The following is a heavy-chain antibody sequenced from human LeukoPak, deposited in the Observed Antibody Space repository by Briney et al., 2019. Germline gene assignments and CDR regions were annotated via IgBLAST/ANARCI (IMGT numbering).Heavy chain of an antibody. V-gene: IGHV1-69*04. Sequence: ASVKVSCKASGGTFSSYAISWVQQAPGQGLEWMGRIIPILGIANYAQKFQGRVTITADKSTSTAYMELSSLRSEDTAVYYCARGDRNSYGYLGYWGQGTLVTVSS. CDR3: ARGDRNSYGYLGY. J-gene: IGHJ4*02. D-gene: IGHD5-18*01. CDR1: GGTFSSYA. CDR2: IIPILGIA.